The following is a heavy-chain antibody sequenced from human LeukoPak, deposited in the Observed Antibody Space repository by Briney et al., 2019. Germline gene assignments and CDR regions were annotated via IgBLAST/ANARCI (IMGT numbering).Heavy chain of an antibody. Sequence: GGSLRLSCAASGFSVRSNYMTWVRQAPGKGLEWVSVIYSGGSTYYADSVKGRFTISRDNAKNSLYLQMNSLRAEDTAVYYCARDLRPTITIFGVARDAFDIWGQGTMVTVSS. CDR1: GFSVRSNY. V-gene: IGHV3-53*01. D-gene: IGHD3-3*01. CDR3: ARDLRPTITIFGVARDAFDI. CDR2: IYSGGST. J-gene: IGHJ3*02.